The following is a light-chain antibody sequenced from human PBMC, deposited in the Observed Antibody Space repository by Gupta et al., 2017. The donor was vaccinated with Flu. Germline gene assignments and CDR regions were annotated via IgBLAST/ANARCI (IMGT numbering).Light chain of an antibody. CDR2: DAS. V-gene: IGKV3-11*01. CDR3: QQRSNWPRRT. Sequence: ERATLSCRASQSVSSYLAWYQQKPGQAPRLLIYDASNRATGIPARFSGSGSWTDFTLTISSLEPEDFAVYYCQQRSNWPRRTFGQGTKLEIK. CDR1: QSVSSY. J-gene: IGKJ2*01.